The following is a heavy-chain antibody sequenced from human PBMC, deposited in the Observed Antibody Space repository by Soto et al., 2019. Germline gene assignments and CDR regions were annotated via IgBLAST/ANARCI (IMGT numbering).Heavy chain of an antibody. V-gene: IGHV3-74*01. Sequence: EVQLVESGGGLVQPGGSLRLSCAASGFTFSTYWMHWVRQDPGKGLVWVSTINTDGTTTFYADSVKGRFTISRDNAKNTLYLPMNSLRGEDTAVYYCAKDLSWGQCDYWGQGTLVTVSS. CDR2: INTDGTTT. D-gene: IGHD3-16*01. CDR3: AKDLSWGQCDY. CDR1: GFTFSTYW. J-gene: IGHJ4*02.